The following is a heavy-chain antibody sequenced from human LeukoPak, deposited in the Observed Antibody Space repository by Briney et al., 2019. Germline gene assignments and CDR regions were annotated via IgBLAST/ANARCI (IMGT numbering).Heavy chain of an antibody. D-gene: IGHD5-24*01. V-gene: IGHV4-59*01. J-gene: IGHJ6*03. CDR2: IYYSGST. CDR1: GGSISSYY. CDR3: ARVEMATIGGVYYYYYMDV. Sequence: PSETLSLTCTVSGGSISSYYWSWIRQPPGKGLEWIGYIYYSGSTNYNPSLKSRVTISVDTSKNQFSLKLSSVTAADTAVYYCARVEMATIGGVYYYYYMDVWGEGTTVTVSS.